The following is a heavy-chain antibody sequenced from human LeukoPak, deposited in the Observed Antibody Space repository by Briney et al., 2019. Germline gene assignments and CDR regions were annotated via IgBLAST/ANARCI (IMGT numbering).Heavy chain of an antibody. D-gene: IGHD3-22*01. V-gene: IGHV3-53*01. J-gene: IGHJ4*02. CDR3: ASHYYDSRGYYYFDF. CDR1: GLTVSSSY. Sequence: GGSLRLSCAASGLTVSSSYMSWVRQAPGKVLEWVSIIYSDDRIFYADSLKGRFTISRDNSKNTLYLQMNSLRAEDTAVYYCASHYYDSRGYYYFDFWGQGTLVTVSS. CDR2: IYSDDRI.